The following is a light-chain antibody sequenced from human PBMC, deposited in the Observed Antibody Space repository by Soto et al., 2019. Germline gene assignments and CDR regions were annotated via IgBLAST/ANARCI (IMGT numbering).Light chain of an antibody. V-gene: IGKV3-15*01. J-gene: IGKJ1*01. CDR2: EAS. CDR3: QQYDKWRT. CDR1: QSVRNN. Sequence: EIVMTQSPATLSVSPGERFTLSCRASQSVRNNLAWYQQKPGQAPRLLIYEASIRATGVPARFSGSGYGTEFTLTISSLQSEDFAVYYCQQYDKWRTFGQGTKVDI.